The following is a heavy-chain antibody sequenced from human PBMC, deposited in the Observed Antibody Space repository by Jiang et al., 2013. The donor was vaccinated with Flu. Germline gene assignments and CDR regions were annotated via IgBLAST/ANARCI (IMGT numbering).Heavy chain of an antibody. V-gene: IGHV1-2*02. J-gene: IGHJ5*02. Sequence: LEWMGWINPNSGGTNYAQKFQGRVTMTRDTSISTAYMELSRLRSDDTAVYYCARDYDSSGYYSIRESDWFDPWGQGTLVTVSS. D-gene: IGHD3-22*01. CDR2: INPNSGGT. CDR3: ARDYDSSGYYSIRESDWFDP.